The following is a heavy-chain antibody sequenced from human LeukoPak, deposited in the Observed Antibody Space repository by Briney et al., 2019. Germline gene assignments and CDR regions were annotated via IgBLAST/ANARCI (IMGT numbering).Heavy chain of an antibody. Sequence: AGGSLRLSCAASGFTFSSYAMSWVRQAPGKGLEWVSAISGSGGSTYYADSVKGRFTISRDNAKNSLYLQMNSLRAEDTAVYYCARVGGSYDYVWGSYYSIWGQGTMVTVSS. CDR3: ARVGGSYDYVWGSYYSI. J-gene: IGHJ3*02. CDR1: GFTFSSYA. V-gene: IGHV3-23*01. D-gene: IGHD3-16*01. CDR2: ISGSGGST.